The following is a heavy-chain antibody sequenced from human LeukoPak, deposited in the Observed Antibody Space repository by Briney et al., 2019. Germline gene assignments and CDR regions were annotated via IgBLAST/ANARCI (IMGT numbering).Heavy chain of an antibody. V-gene: IGHV3-33*01. CDR2: IWYDGSNK. J-gene: IGHJ3*02. Sequence: PGGSLRLSCAASGFTFSSYGMHWLRQAPGKGLEWVAVIWYDGSNKYYADSVKGRFTISRDNPKNTLYLQMNSLRAEDTAVYYCARGSYGDSSYDAFDIWGQGTMVTVSS. CDR1: GFTFSSYG. D-gene: IGHD4-17*01. CDR3: ARGSYGDSSYDAFDI.